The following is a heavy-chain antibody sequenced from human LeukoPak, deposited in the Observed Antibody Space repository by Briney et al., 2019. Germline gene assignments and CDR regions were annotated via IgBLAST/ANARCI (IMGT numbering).Heavy chain of an antibody. CDR2: IYYSGST. D-gene: IGHD3-22*01. CDR3: ARDWNYYDSSGYLAGLAFDI. J-gene: IGHJ3*02. Sequence: SETLSLTCTVSGDSISNYYWSWIRQPPGKGLEWIGYIYYSGSTNYSPPLKSRATISLDTTKNQFSLKLRSVTAADTAAYYCARDWNYYDSSGYLAGLAFDIWGQGTMVTVSS. V-gene: IGHV4-59*01. CDR1: GDSISNYY.